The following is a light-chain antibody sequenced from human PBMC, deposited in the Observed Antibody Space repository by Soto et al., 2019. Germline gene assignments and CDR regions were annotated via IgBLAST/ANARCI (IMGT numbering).Light chain of an antibody. CDR3: QQYHHLPVT. V-gene: IGKV3-15*01. J-gene: IGKJ4*01. Sequence: EILMTQSPATLSVSPGERVTFSCRASQRIYTNLAWYQHTPGQAPRLLISGASTGATGLPSRFSGSGSGTDFTLTINSLQSEDVAVYYCQQYHHLPVTFGGGTKVEIK. CDR1: QRIYTN. CDR2: GAS.